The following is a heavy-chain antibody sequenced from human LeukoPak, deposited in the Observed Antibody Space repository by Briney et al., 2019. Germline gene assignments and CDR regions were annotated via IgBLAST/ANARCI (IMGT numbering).Heavy chain of an antibody. J-gene: IGHJ4*02. CDR1: GGSISSSSYY. CDR3: ARPLPRLLADDY. CDR2: IYYSGST. Sequence: KPSETLSLTCTVSGGSISSSSYYWGWIRQPPGKGLEWIGSIYYSGSTYYNPSLKSRVTISVDTSKNQFSLKLSSVTAADTAVYYCARPLPRLLADDYWGQGTLVTVSS. D-gene: IGHD6-25*01. V-gene: IGHV4-39*01.